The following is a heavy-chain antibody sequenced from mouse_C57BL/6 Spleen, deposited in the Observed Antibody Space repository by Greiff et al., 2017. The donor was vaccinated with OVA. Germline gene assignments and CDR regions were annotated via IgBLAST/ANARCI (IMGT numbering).Heavy chain of an antibody. CDR2: IYTSDSET. CDR1: GYTFTSYW. J-gene: IGHJ2*01. D-gene: IGHD2-4*01. V-gene: IGHV1-61*01. Sequence: VQLQQPGAELVRPGSSVKLSCKASGYTFTSYWMDWVKQRPGQGLEWIGNIYTSDSETHYNQKFKDKATLTVDKSSSTAYMQLSSLTSEDSAVYYCARRGLRQGDYWGQGTTLTVSS. CDR3: ARRGLRQGDY.